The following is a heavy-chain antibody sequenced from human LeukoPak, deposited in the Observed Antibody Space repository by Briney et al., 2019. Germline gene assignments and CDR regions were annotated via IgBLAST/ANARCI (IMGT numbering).Heavy chain of an antibody. CDR2: INAGNGNT. D-gene: IGHD3-10*01. CDR3: ARGGTLVRGPNRPFRP. Sequence: GASVKVSCKASGYTFTSYAMHWVRQAPGQRLEWMGWINAGNGNTKYSQKFQGRVTITRDTSASTAYMELSSLRSEDTAVYYCARGGTLVRGPNRPFRPWGQGTLVTVSS. CDR1: GYTFTSYA. J-gene: IGHJ5*02. V-gene: IGHV1-3*01.